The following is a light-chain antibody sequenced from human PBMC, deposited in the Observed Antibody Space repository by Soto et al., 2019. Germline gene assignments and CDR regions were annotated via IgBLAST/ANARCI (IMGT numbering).Light chain of an antibody. V-gene: IGLV2-23*02. CDR2: EVI. CDR3: CSYAGSSTLV. J-gene: IGLJ2*01. Sequence: QSALTQPASVSGSPGQSITISCIGTSRDVGTYNLVSWYQQHPGKAPKLMIYEVIKRPSGVSNRFSGSKSGNTASLTISGLQAEDEADYYCCSYAGSSTLVFGGGTMLTVL. CDR1: SRDVGTYNL.